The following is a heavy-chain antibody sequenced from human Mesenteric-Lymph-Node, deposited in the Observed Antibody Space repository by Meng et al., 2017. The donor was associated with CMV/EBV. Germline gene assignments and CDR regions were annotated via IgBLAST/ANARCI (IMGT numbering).Heavy chain of an antibody. CDR3: TRDMLQFDY. V-gene: IGHV3-7*01. CDR1: GFTFRTYW. CDR2: IKQDGSEK. J-gene: IGHJ4*02. Sequence: GGSLRLSCVASGFTFRTYWMTWVRQAPGKGLEWEANIKQDGSEKNYVDSVRGRFTISRDNTKNSLYLQMNSLRAEDTAVYYCTRDMLQFDYWGQGILVTVSS. D-gene: IGHD5-24*01.